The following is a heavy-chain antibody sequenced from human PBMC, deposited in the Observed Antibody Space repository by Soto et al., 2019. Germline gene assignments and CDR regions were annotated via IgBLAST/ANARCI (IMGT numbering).Heavy chain of an antibody. J-gene: IGHJ6*02. V-gene: IGHV3-21*01. CDR2: IRGFSPYT. Sequence: GGSLRLSCISSGFTFRTYTMNWVRQAPGKGLEWVSGIRGFSPYTFYAESVKGRFAISRDNAKNSLFLQMNSLRAEDTAVYYCARDRGYDAHDFYYNAMDVWGQGTTVTVSS. CDR3: ARDRGYDAHDFYYNAMDV. D-gene: IGHD2-15*01. CDR1: GFTFRTYT.